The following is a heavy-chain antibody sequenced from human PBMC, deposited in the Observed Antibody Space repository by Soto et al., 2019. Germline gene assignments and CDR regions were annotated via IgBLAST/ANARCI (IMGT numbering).Heavy chain of an antibody. CDR2: IIPIYGTP. V-gene: IGHV1-69*06. J-gene: IGHJ6*02. D-gene: IGHD5-12*01. Sequence: QVQLVQSGAEVKKPGSSVKVSCKASGGTFSSYAITWVRQVPGQGLEWMGGIIPIYGTPNYAQKLQGRVTITADKSTSTAYMELSSLRSEDTAVYYCATERINTGYEGAGNTYYYGMDVWGQGTTVTVSS. CDR1: GGTFSSYA. CDR3: ATERINTGYEGAGNTYYYGMDV.